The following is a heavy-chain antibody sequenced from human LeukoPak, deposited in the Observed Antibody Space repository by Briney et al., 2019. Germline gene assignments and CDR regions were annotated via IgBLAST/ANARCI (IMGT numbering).Heavy chain of an antibody. CDR3: AREGVTMVRGVPDY. J-gene: IGHJ4*02. CDR1: GFTFSSYS. CDR2: ISSSSTI. Sequence: GGSLRLSCAASGFTFSSYSMNWVRQAPGKGLEWVSYISSSSTIYYADSVKGRFTISRDNAKNSLYLQMNSLRAEDTAVYYCAREGVTMVRGVPDYWGQGTLVTVSS. V-gene: IGHV3-48*01. D-gene: IGHD3-10*01.